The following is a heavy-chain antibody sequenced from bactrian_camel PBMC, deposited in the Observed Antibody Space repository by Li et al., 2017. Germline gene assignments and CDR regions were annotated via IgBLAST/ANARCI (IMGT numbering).Heavy chain of an antibody. CDR2: LDGDLTT. Sequence: VQLVESGGGSVQAGGSVSLACVASGYLVSSGCMGWFRQHPVKGREAVASLDGDLTTRYADSVKGRFTVSRDKGKDTVYLEMNSLTPEDTAMYLCKTDYGETSSGGYCPYNFRGQGTQVTVS. CDR1: GYLVSSGC. J-gene: IGHJ4*01. CDR3: KTDYGETSSGGYCPYNF. D-gene: IGHD2*01. V-gene: IGHV3S53*01.